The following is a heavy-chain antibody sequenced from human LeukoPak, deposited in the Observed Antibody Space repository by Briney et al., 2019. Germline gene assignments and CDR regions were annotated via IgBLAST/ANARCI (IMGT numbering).Heavy chain of an antibody. Sequence: GGSLRLSCATSGFTFTNYGINWVRQAPGKGLEWVSYISNSAILYADSVKGRFTISRDNARNSLYLQMNSLRAEDTAVYYCARDYSSGWLFDLWGRGTLVTVSS. CDR3: ARDYSSGWLFDL. J-gene: IGHJ2*01. D-gene: IGHD6-19*01. V-gene: IGHV3-48*01. CDR2: ISNSAI. CDR1: GFTFTNYG.